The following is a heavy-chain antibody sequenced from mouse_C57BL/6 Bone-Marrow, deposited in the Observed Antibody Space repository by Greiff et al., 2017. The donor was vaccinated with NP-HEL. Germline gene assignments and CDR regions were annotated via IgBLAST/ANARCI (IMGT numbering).Heavy chain of an antibody. CDR1: GYTFTSYW. D-gene: IGHD2-4*01. Sequence: QVQLQQSGAELVKPGASVKMSCKASGYTFTSYWITWVKQRPGQGLEWIGDIYPGSGSTNYNEKFKSKATLTVDTSSSTAYMQLSSLTSEDSAVYYCAREGLRREGYAMDYWGQGTSVTVSS. J-gene: IGHJ4*01. CDR2: IYPGSGST. V-gene: IGHV1-55*01. CDR3: AREGLRREGYAMDY.